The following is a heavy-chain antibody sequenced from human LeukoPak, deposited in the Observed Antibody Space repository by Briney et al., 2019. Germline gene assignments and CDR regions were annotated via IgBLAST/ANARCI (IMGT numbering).Heavy chain of an antibody. D-gene: IGHD1-1*01. CDR1: GFTFSNYG. CDR3: ARDVHLGISSFDY. V-gene: IGHV3-33*01. Sequence: GGSMRLSCAASGFTFSNYGMHWVRQAPGKGLEWVAVIWDDGSNKYYADSVKGRITISRDNSKNTLYLQMNSLRAEDTAVYYCARDVHLGISSFDYWGQGTLVTVSS. CDR2: IWDDGSNK. J-gene: IGHJ4*02.